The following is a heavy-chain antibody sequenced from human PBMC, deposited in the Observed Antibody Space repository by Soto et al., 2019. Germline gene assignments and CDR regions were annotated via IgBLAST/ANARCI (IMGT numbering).Heavy chain of an antibody. Sequence: QGFQGRVTITRDTSASTAYMELNSLRSEDTAVYYCGRAVVDIVVVPAALNGMDVWGQGTTVTVSS. V-gene: IGHV1-3*01. CDR3: GRAVVDIVVVPAALNGMDV. J-gene: IGHJ6*02. D-gene: IGHD2-2*01.